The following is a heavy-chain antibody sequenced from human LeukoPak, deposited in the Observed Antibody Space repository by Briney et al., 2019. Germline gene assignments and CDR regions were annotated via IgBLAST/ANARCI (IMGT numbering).Heavy chain of an antibody. J-gene: IGHJ6*03. D-gene: IGHD2-2*01. Sequence: GGSLRLSCAASGFTFSSNYMSWVRQAPGKGLEWVSVIYSGGSTYYADSVKGRFTISRDNSKNTLYLQMNSLRAEDTAVYYCARERLGYCSSTSCSNYMDVWGKGTTVTVSS. CDR1: GFTFSSNY. CDR2: IYSGGST. CDR3: ARERLGYCSSTSCSNYMDV. V-gene: IGHV3-53*01.